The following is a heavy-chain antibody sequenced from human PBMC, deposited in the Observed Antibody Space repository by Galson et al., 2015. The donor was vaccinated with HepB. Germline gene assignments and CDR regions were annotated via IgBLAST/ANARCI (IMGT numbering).Heavy chain of an antibody. D-gene: IGHD6-13*01. J-gene: IGHJ3*02. CDR2: ISGSGGST. V-gene: IGHV3-23*01. Sequence: SLRLSCAASGFTFSSYAMSWVRQAPGKGLEWVSAISGSGGSTYYADSVKGRFTISRDNSKNTLYLQMNSLRAEDTAVYYCATGYSSSWTTDDAFDIWGQGTMVTVSS. CDR1: GFTFSSYA. CDR3: ATGYSSSWTTDDAFDI.